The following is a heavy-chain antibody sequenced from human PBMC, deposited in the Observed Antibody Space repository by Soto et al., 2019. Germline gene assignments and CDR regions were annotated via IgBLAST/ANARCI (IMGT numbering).Heavy chain of an antibody. CDR2: ITPILSMS. V-gene: IGHV1-69*02. D-gene: IGHD3-10*01. CDR3: ASSYGSGYRAFDY. Sequence: QVQLVQSGAEVRKPGSSVKVSCKASGDTFSFYSINWVRQAPGLGLEWMGRITPILSMSNYAQRFQGRVTMTAAKSTSTAYMELSGLRSEDTAIYYCASSYGSGYRAFDYWGQGALVTVSS. CDR1: GDTFSFYS. J-gene: IGHJ4*02.